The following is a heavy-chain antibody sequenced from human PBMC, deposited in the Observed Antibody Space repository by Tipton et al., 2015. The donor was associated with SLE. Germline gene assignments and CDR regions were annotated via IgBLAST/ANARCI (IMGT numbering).Heavy chain of an antibody. CDR1: GFTFSNYA. J-gene: IGHJ4*02. Sequence: SLRLSCAASGFTFSNYAMSWVRQAPGKGLEWVSVIYSGGRPAYADSVKGRFTISRDDSKKTLYLQMNSLRPEDTAVYYCARDRNLGGGIVPLGYWGQGSLVTVSS. D-gene: IGHD3-16*02. CDR2: IYSGGRP. CDR3: ARDRNLGGGIVPLGY. V-gene: IGHV3-23*03.